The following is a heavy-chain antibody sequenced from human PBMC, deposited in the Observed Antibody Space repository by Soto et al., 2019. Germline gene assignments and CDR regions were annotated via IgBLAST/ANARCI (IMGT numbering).Heavy chain of an antibody. Sequence: ASVKVACKASGYTFTSYGISWVRQAPGQGLEWMGWISAYNGNTNYAQKLQGRVTMTTDTSTSTAYMELRSLRSDDTAVYYCARDSQSDIVVVVAATGWFDPWG. CDR2: ISAYNGNT. CDR3: ARDSQSDIVVVVAATGWFDP. CDR1: GYTFTSYG. D-gene: IGHD2-15*01. J-gene: IGHJ5*02. V-gene: IGHV1-18*01.